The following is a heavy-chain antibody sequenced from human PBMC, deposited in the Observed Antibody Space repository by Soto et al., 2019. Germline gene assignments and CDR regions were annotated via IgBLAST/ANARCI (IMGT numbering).Heavy chain of an antibody. D-gene: IGHD6-13*01. CDR2: IYYSGST. V-gene: IGHV4-39*01. J-gene: IGHJ6*03. CDR3: ARLKGSGSRSSWYEPRGRYMDV. CDR1: GGSISSSSYY. Sequence: SETLSLTCTVSGGSISSSSYYWGWIRQPPGKGLEWIGSIYYSGSTYYNPSLKSRVTISVDTSKNQFSLKLSSVTAADTAVYYCARLKGSGSRSSWYEPRGRYMDVWGKGTTVTVSS.